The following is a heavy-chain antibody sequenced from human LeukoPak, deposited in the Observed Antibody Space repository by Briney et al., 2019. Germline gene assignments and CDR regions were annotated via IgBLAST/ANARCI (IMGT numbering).Heavy chain of an antibody. CDR2: ISAYNGNT. D-gene: IGHD4-17*01. J-gene: IGHJ6*03. Sequence: GASVKVSCKASGYTFTSYGISWVRQAPGQGPEWMGWISAYNGNTNYAQKLQGRVTMTTDTSTSTAYMELRSLRSDDTAVYYCARTPVTTNYYYYMDVWGKGTTVTVSS. CDR3: ARTPVTTNYYYYMDV. CDR1: GYTFTSYG. V-gene: IGHV1-18*01.